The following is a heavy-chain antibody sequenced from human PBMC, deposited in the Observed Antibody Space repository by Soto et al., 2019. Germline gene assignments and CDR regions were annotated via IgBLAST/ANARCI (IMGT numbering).Heavy chain of an antibody. D-gene: IGHD2-8*01. CDR3: AKGGNIVLMVTFDY. Sequence: GWSLRLSCAASGFTFSSYAMSWVRQAPGKGLEWVSAISGSGGSTYYADSVKGRFTISRDNSKNTLYLQMNSLRAEDTAVYYCAKGGNIVLMVTFDYWGQGTLVTVSS. CDR2: ISGSGGST. CDR1: GFTFSSYA. J-gene: IGHJ4*02. V-gene: IGHV3-23*01.